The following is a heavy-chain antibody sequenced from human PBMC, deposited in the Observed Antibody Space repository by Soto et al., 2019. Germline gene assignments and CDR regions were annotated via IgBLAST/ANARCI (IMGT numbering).Heavy chain of an antibody. CDR1: GFTFSSYW. J-gene: IGHJ3*02. CDR2: IKQDGSEK. Sequence: GESLKISCAASGFTFSSYWMSWVRQAPGKGLEWVANIKQDGSEKYYVDSVKGRFTISRDNAKNSLYLQMNSLRAEDTAVYYCARDPAGSSWYGDAFDIWGQGTMVTVSS. CDR3: ARDPAGSSWYGDAFDI. D-gene: IGHD6-13*01. V-gene: IGHV3-7*03.